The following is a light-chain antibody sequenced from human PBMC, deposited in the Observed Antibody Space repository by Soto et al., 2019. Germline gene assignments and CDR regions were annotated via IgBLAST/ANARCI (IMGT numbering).Light chain of an antibody. V-gene: IGKV3-15*01. J-gene: IGKJ4*01. CDR2: GAS. CDR3: QQYYDWPPLT. Sequence: EVVMTQSPATLSVSPGERATLSCRASQSVRSNLAWYLQKPGQAPRLLIYGASTRATGIPARFSGSGSGTEFTLTISSLQYEDFAVYYCQQYYDWPPLTFGGGTQVEIK. CDR1: QSVRSN.